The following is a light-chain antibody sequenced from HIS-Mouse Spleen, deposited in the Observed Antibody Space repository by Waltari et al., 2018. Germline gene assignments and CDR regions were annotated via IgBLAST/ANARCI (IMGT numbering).Light chain of an antibody. CDR1: QSVSSSH. J-gene: IGKJ4*01. CDR3: QQYGSSPPLT. Sequence: EIVLTQSPGTLSLSPGERATLSFRASQSVSSSHLAWYQQKPGQAPRLLIYGASSRATGIPERFSGSGSGTDFTLTISRLEPEDFAVYYCQQYGSSPPLTFGGGTRVEIK. CDR2: GAS. V-gene: IGKV3-20*01.